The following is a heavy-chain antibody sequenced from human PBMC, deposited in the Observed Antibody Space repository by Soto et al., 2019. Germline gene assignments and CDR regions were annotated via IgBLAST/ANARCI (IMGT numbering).Heavy chain of an antibody. CDR1: GFTFDDYA. V-gene: IGHV3-9*01. Sequence: EVQLVESGGGLVQPGRSLRLSCAASGFTFDDYAMHWVRQGPGKGLEWVSGISWNSGSMGYADSVKGRFTISRDNAKNSVYLQMNSLRAEDSALYYCAKETHNWNGWMDVWGKGTAVTVSS. CDR3: AKETHNWNGWMDV. CDR2: ISWNSGSM. J-gene: IGHJ6*04. D-gene: IGHD1-1*01.